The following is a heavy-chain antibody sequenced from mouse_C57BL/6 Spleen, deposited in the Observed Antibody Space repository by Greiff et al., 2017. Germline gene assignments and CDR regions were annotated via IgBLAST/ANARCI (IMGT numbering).Heavy chain of an antibody. D-gene: IGHD2-3*01. Sequence: DVMLVESGGGLVKPGESLKLSCAASGFTFSSYAMSWVRQTPEKRLEWVATISDGGSYTYYPDNVKGRFTISRDNAKNNLYLQMSHLKSEDTAMYYCARDQEDGYYDYWGQGTTLTVSS. CDR2: ISDGGSYT. CDR3: ARDQEDGYYDY. CDR1: GFTFSSYA. J-gene: IGHJ2*01. V-gene: IGHV5-4*01.